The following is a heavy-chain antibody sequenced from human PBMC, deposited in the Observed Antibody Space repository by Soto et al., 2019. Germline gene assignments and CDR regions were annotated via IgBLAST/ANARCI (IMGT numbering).Heavy chain of an antibody. V-gene: IGHV3-43*01. CDR2: ISWDGGST. Sequence: PGGSLRLSCAASGFTFDDYTMHWVRQAPGKGLEWVSLISWDGGSTYYADSVKGRFTISRDNSKNSLYLQMNSLRTEDTALYYCAKDSGVYYDSSGYYRYFDYWGQGTLVTVSS. CDR1: GFTFDDYT. D-gene: IGHD3-22*01. CDR3: AKDSGVYYDSSGYYRYFDY. J-gene: IGHJ4*02.